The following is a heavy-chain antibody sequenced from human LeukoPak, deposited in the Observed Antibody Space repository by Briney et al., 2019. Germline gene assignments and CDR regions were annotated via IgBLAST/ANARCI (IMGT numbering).Heavy chain of an antibody. CDR2: IYTSGST. J-gene: IGHJ5*02. CDR1: GGSVRRGNYY. D-gene: IGHD2-21*02. CDR3: ASGGDASLAASRYNWFDP. Sequence: SETLSLTCTVSGGSVRRGNYYWTWIRQPAGKGLEWIGRIYTSGSTNYNPSLKSRVTMSVDTSKNQFSLKLSSVTAADTAVYYCASGGDASLAASRYNWFDPWGQGTLVTVSS. V-gene: IGHV4-61*02.